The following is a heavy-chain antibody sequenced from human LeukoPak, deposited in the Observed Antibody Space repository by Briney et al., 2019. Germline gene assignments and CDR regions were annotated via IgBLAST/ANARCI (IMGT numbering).Heavy chain of an antibody. D-gene: IGHD4-11*01. Sequence: SETLSLTCTVSGVSISSGGYYWSWIRQHPGQGLEWIGYIYYSGSTYYNPSLKSRLTISLDTSSNQFSLKLNSVTAADTAVYYCARGPVRDYSNYWGQGTLVTVSS. J-gene: IGHJ4*02. CDR1: GVSISSGGYY. CDR3: ARGPVRDYSNY. V-gene: IGHV4-31*03. CDR2: IYYSGST.